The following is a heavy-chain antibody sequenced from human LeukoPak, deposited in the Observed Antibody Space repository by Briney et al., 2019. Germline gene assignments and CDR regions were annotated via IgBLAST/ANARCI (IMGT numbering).Heavy chain of an antibody. CDR1: GYTFTSYG. D-gene: IGHD3-9*01. CDR3: ARDIVDILTGYYPYDAFDI. J-gene: IGHJ3*02. Sequence: ASVEVSCTASGYTFTSYGISWVRQAPGPGLEWMGWISAYNGNTNYAQKLQGRVTMTTDTSTSTAYMELRSLRSDDTAVYYCARDIVDILTGYYPYDAFDIWGQGTMVTVSS. V-gene: IGHV1-18*04. CDR2: ISAYNGNT.